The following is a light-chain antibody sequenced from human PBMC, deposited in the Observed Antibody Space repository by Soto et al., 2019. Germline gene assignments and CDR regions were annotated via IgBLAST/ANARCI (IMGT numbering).Light chain of an antibody. CDR2: WAS. Sequence: DIVMTQSPDSLAVSLGERATINCKSSQSVLYRSNNNNYLAWYQQKPGQPPKLLIYWASTRESGVSDRFSGSGSGTDFTLTISSLQAEDVAVYYCQQYYSTPYTFGQGTKLEIK. CDR1: QSVLYRSNNNNY. CDR3: QQYYSTPYT. J-gene: IGKJ2*01. V-gene: IGKV4-1*01.